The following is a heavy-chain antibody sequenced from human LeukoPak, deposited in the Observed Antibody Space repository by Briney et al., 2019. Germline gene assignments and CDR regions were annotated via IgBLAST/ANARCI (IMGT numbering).Heavy chain of an antibody. CDR3: ARVYYSRSYDYWYFDL. CDR2: INHSGST. J-gene: IGHJ2*01. Sequence: PSETLSLTCTVSGGSISNYYWSWIRQPPGKGLEWIGEINHSGSTNYNPSLKSRVTISVDTSKNQFSLKLSSVSAADAAVYYCARVYYSRSYDYWYFDLWGRGTLVTVSS. CDR1: GGSISNYY. D-gene: IGHD6-13*01. V-gene: IGHV4-34*01.